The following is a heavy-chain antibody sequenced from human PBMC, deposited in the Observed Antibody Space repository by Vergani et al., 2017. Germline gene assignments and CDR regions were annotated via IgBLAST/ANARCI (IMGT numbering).Heavy chain of an antibody. Sequence: QVRLQESGPGLVKPSETLTLTCSVSGGSTSGYYWSWIRQPPGKELEWIGYMYHSGITNYNPSLETRVTISGDTSKNQFSLKLTSVTAADTAVYYCSRDGGEYDKDALDVWGQGTKVTVTS. CDR3: SRDGGEYDKDALDV. CDR2: MYHSGIT. J-gene: IGHJ3*01. V-gene: IGHV4-59*12. CDR1: GGSTSGYY. D-gene: IGHD2-21*01.